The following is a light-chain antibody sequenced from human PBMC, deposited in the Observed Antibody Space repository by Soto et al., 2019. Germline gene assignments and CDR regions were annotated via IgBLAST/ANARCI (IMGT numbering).Light chain of an antibody. CDR2: KAS. V-gene: IGKV1-5*03. J-gene: IGKJ1*01. Sequence: DIQMTQSPSTLSASVGDRVTITCRASQSISIWLAWYQQKPGKAPKLLIYKASSLESGVPSRSSGSGSGTEFTLTISSLQPDDFATYYCQQYNSYSVTFGQGTKVDIK. CDR3: QQYNSYSVT. CDR1: QSISIW.